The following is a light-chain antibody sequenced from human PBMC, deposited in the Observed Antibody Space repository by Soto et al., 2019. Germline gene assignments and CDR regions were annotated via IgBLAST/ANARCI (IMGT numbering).Light chain of an antibody. CDR3: SSYTSSSHVV. J-gene: IGLJ2*01. V-gene: IGLV2-14*01. CDR1: SSDVGGYDY. CDR2: DVS. Sequence: QSALTQPASVSGSPGQSIIISCTGTSSDVGGYDYVSWYQQHPGKAPKLMIYDVSNRPSGVSNRFSGSKSDNTAFLTIFGLQAEDEADYYCSSYTSSSHVVFGGGTQLTVL.